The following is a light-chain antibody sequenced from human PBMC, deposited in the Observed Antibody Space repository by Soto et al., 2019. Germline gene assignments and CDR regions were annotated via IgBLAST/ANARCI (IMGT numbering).Light chain of an antibody. V-gene: IGLV2-14*01. CDR3: YSYTSSSTLV. Sequence: QSALTQPASVSGSPGQSITISCTGTSSDVGGYKYVSWYHQYPGKAPKLMIYEVSNRPSGVSDRFSGSKSGNTASLTISGLQAEDEGDYYCYSYTSSSTLVFGTGTKATVL. J-gene: IGLJ1*01. CDR1: SSDVGGYKY. CDR2: EVS.